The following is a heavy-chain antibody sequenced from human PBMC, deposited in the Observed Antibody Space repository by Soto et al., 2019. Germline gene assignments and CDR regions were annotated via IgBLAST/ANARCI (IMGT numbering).Heavy chain of an antibody. CDR2: IIPILGIA. D-gene: IGHD2-2*01. CDR1: GGTFSSYT. V-gene: IGHV1-69*02. CDR3: AIHSLVVPAAMALDV. J-gene: IGHJ6*04. Sequence: SVKVSCKASGGTFSSYTISWVRQAPGQGLEWMGRIIPILGIANYAQKFQGRVTITADKSTSTAYMELSSLRSEDTAVYYCAIHSLVVPAAMALDVWGKGTTVTVSS.